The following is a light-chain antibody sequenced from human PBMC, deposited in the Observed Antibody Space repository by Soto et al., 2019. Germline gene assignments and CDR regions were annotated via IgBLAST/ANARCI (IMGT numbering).Light chain of an antibody. CDR2: EVS. Sequence: DIVLTQPPLSSPVTLGQSASISCRSSQSLVHTDGKTYLSWLQQRPGQPPRLLIYEVSHRFSGVTDRFNGNRAGSDFTLEIRRVEGEDVGVYYCLLTAHFPQYTFGQGTKLEIK. J-gene: IGKJ2*01. CDR3: LLTAHFPQYT. V-gene: IGKV2-24*01. CDR1: QSLVHTDGKTY.